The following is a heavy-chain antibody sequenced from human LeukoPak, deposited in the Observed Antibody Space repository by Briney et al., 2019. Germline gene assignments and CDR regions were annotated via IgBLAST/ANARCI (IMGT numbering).Heavy chain of an antibody. CDR2: ISGSGGST. V-gene: IGHV3-23*01. CDR3: AKDIVVVPAAPDY. J-gene: IGHJ4*02. Sequence: PGGSLRLSCAASGFTFSSYAMSWVRRAPGKGLEWVSAISGSGGSTYYADSVKGRFTISRDNSKNTLYLQMNSLRAEDTAVYYCAKDIVVVPAAPDYWGQGTLVTVSS. D-gene: IGHD2-2*01. CDR1: GFTFSSYA.